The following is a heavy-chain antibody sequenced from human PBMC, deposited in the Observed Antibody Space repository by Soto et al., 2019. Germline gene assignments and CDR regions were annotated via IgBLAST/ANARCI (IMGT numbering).Heavy chain of an antibody. CDR2: INHSGST. V-gene: IGHV4-34*01. CDR1: GGSFSGYY. D-gene: IGHD2-8*01. CDR3: ASSPPKRQRTDCTNGVCYTEGRYYYYYYGMDV. J-gene: IGHJ6*02. Sequence: SETLSLTCAVYGGSFSGYYWSWIRQPPGKGLEWIGEINHSGSTNYNPSLKSRVTISVDTSKNQFSLKLSSVTAADTAVYYCASSPPKRQRTDCTNGVCYTEGRYYYYYYGMDVWAQGTTVTVSS.